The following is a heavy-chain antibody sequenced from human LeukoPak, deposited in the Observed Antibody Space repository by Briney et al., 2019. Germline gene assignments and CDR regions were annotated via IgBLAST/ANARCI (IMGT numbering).Heavy chain of an antibody. J-gene: IGHJ4*02. CDR2: ISLSGDNM. V-gene: IGHV3-23*01. CDR3: ARGAAHYGSAQLDY. CDR1: GFTFISYG. Sequence: GGSLRLSCAASGFTFISYGMSWVRQAPGRGLEWVADISLSGDNMFYADSVKGRFTISRDNSKNTLYLQMNSLRAEDTAVYYCARGAAHYGSAQLDYWGQGTLVTVSS. D-gene: IGHD3-10*01.